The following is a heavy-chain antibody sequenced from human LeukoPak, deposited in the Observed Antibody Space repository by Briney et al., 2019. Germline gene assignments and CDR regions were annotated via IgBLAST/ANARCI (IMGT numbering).Heavy chain of an antibody. Sequence: PSETLSLTCAVYGGSFSGYYWSWIRQPPGKGLEWIGEVNHSGSTNYNPSLKSRVTISVDTSKNQFSLKLSSVTAADTAVYYCARGLSGYYDSSGYYNKGRGYYYYYYMDVWGKGTTVTVSS. CDR3: ARGLSGYYDSSGYYNKGRGYYYYYYMDV. CDR1: GGSFSGYY. V-gene: IGHV4-34*01. CDR2: VNHSGST. D-gene: IGHD3-22*01. J-gene: IGHJ6*03.